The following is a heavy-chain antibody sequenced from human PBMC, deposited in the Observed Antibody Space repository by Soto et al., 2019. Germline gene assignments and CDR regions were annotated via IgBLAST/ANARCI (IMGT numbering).Heavy chain of an antibody. CDR2: IIPILGIA. V-gene: IGHV1-69*02. D-gene: IGHD3-22*01. CDR1: GGTFSSY. Sequence: XVKVSCKASGGTFSSYISWLRQAPGQGLEWMGRIIPILGIANYAQKFQGRVTITADKSTSTAYMELSSLRSEDTAVYYCARLLYYDSSGYPVDYWGQGTLVTVSS. CDR3: ARLLYYDSSGYPVDY. J-gene: IGHJ4*02.